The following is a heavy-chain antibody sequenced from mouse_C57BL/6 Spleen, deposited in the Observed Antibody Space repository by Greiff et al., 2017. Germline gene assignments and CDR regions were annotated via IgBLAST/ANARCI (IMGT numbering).Heavy chain of an antibody. CDR2: IDPETGGT. Sequence: LVESGAELVRPGASVTLSCKASGYTFTDYEMHWVKQTPVHGLEWIGAIDPETGGTAYNQKFKGKAILNADKSSSTAYMELRSLTSEDSAVYYCTRIVADYWGQGTTLTVSS. D-gene: IGHD1-1*01. CDR3: TRIVADY. CDR1: GYTFTDYE. V-gene: IGHV1-15*01. J-gene: IGHJ2*01.